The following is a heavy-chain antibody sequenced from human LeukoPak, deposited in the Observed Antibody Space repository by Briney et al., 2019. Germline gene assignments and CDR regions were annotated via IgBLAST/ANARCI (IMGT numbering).Heavy chain of an antibody. D-gene: IGHD3-3*01. J-gene: IGHJ4*02. CDR2: ISGSGGST. V-gene: IGHV3-23*01. Sequence: GGSLRLSCAASGFTFSSYAMSWVRQAPGKGLEWVSAISGSGGSTYYADSVKGRFTISRDNSKNTLYLQMNSLRAVDTAVYYCAKVEGSYGVYFDYWGQGTLVTVSS. CDR3: AKVEGSYGVYFDY. CDR1: GFTFSSYA.